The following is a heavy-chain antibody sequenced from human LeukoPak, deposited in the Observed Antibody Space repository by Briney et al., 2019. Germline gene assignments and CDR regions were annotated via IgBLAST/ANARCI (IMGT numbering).Heavy chain of an antibody. CDR2: IYTSGST. CDR1: GGSINSYY. D-gene: IGHD7-27*01. Sequence: TSETLSLTCTVSGGSINSYYWSWIRQPAGKGLEWIGRIYTSGSTNYNPSLKSRVTMSVDTSKNQFSLKLSSVAAADTAVYYCARDLTDHYYYYYMDVCGKGTTVTVSS. V-gene: IGHV4-4*07. J-gene: IGHJ6*03. CDR3: ARDLTDHYYYYYMDV.